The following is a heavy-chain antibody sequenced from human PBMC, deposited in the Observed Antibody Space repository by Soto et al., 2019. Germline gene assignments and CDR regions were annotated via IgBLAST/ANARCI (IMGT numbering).Heavy chain of an antibody. V-gene: IGHV3-23*01. CDR2: LIGGHYGT. CDR1: GFTLQNYA. Sequence: GGSLRLSCTASGFTLQNYAMAWVRQAPGKGLEWVSTLIGGHYGTAYSYSVKGRFTVSRDNSKNCLYLQMNSLGVEDTAMYFCAKGRSTGDIDWFDPWGQGSLVTVSS. J-gene: IGHJ5*02. D-gene: IGHD3-10*01. CDR3: AKGRSTGDIDWFDP.